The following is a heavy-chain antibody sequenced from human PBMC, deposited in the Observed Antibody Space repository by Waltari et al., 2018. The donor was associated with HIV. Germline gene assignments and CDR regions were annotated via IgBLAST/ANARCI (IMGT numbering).Heavy chain of an antibody. Sequence: VDLLESGGRLVQPGGSLRLSCVGSGFTFPTYPIVWVRQAPGKGLEWVAGISDRGSTTFYADSVKGRFTISRDNSKNTIYLQMDSLRADDTAVYFCAKPRMEYAIRDYFFGLDVWGQGTTVTVSS. CDR2: ISDRGSTT. CDR3: AKPRMEYAIRDYFFGLDV. CDR1: GFTFPTYP. V-gene: IGHV3-23*01. J-gene: IGHJ6*02. D-gene: IGHD2-8*01.